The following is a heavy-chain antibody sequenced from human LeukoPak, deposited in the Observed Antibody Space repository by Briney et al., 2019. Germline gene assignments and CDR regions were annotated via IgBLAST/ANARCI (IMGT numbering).Heavy chain of an antibody. CDR2: ISGSGGST. J-gene: IGHJ4*02. Sequence: QPGGSLRLSCAASGFTFSSYAMSWVRQAPGKGLEWVSVISGSGGSTYYADSVKGRFTISRDNSKNTLYLQMNSLRAEDTAVYYCAKPRSNYYRGGDYWGQGTLVTVSS. CDR1: GFTFSSYA. V-gene: IGHV3-23*01. CDR3: AKPRSNYYRGGDY. D-gene: IGHD1-26*01.